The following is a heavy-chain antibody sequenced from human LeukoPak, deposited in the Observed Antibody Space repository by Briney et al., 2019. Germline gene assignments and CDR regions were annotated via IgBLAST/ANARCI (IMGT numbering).Heavy chain of an antibody. V-gene: IGHV1-69*13. CDR3: ARCGSGSNIVATSYYYYYGMDV. CDR1: GGTFSSYA. CDR2: IIPIFGTA. Sequence: EASVKVSCTASGGTFSSYAISWVRHAPGQGLEWMGGIIPIFGTANYAQKFQGRVTITADESTGTAYMELSSLRSEDTAVYYCARCGSGSNIVATSYYYYYGMDVWGQGTTVTVSS. D-gene: IGHD5-12*01. J-gene: IGHJ6*02.